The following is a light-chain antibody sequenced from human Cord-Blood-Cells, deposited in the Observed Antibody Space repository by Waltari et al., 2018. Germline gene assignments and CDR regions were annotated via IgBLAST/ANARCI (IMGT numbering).Light chain of an antibody. CDR2: GVS. CDR3: CSYAGSYTPMV. V-gene: IGLV2-11*01. Sequence: QSDLTQPRSVSGSPGQSVTISCTGTSSDVGGYNYVYWYQQHPGKAPKLMIYGVSKRPSGVPDRFSGSKSGNTASLTISGLQAEDEADYYCCSYAGSYTPMVFGGGTKLTVL. CDR1: SSDVGGYNY. J-gene: IGLJ3*02.